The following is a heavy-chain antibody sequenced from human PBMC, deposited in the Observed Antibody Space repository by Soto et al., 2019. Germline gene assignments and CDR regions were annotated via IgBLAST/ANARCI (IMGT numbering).Heavy chain of an antibody. CDR1: GCTLTSYT. CDR2: ISVYNGNT. V-gene: IGHV1-18*04. Sequence: SAKVGCKACGCTLTSYTLTWVRQAPGQGLEWMGWISVYNGNTNYAHKLQGRVTMTTDTSASTAFMELKSLRSDDTAVYFCARADSYYDSRGYCYAHWGQGTLVTVSA. J-gene: IGHJ4*02. CDR3: ARADSYYDSRGYCYAH. D-gene: IGHD3-22*01.